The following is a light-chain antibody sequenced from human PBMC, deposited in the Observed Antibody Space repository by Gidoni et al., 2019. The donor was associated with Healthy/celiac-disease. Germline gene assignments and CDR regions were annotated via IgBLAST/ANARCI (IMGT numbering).Light chain of an antibody. CDR3: QQYNNWPPWT. V-gene: IGKV3-15*01. CDR2: GAS. CDR1: QSVSSN. J-gene: IGKJ1*01. Sequence: EIVMTQSPATLSVSPGERATLSCRASQSVSSNLAWYKQKPGKAPRLLIYGASTRATGIPARFSGSGSGTEFTLTISSLQSEDFAVYYCQQYNNWPPWTFGQGTKVEIK.